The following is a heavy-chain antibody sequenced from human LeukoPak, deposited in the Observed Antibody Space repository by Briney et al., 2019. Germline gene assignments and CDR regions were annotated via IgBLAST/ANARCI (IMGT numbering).Heavy chain of an antibody. CDR1: GGSISSYY. J-gene: IGHJ4*02. Sequence: SETLSLTCTVSGGSISSYYWSWIRQPPGKGLEWIGYIYYSGSTNYNPSLKSRVTISVDKSKNHFSLKLSSVTAADTAVYYCARVVAYCSSTSCYAVTDYWGQGTLVTVSS. D-gene: IGHD2-2*01. CDR2: IYYSGST. CDR3: ARVVAYCSSTSCYAVTDY. V-gene: IGHV4-59*12.